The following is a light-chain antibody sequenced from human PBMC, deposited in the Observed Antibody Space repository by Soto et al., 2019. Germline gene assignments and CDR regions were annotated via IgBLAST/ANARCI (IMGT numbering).Light chain of an antibody. CDR1: QSLLYSSNNKNY. V-gene: IGKV4-1*01. Sequence: DIVMTQSPDSLAVSLGERATINCKSSQSLLYSSNNKNYLAWHQQKPGQPPKLLIYWASTRESGVPDRFSGSGSGADFTLTISSLQAEDVAVYYCQQYYSPPPTFGGGTKVEIK. J-gene: IGKJ4*01. CDR3: QQYYSPPPT. CDR2: WAS.